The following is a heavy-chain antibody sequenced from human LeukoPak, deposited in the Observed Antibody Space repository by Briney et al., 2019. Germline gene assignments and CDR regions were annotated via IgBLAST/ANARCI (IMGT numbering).Heavy chain of an antibody. Sequence: PSETLSLTCGVSGNPISRGYFRVWIRQPPGKGLEWIGSVYHTGATYYNPSLKSPVTISVDTSKNQFSLELNSVTAADTAVYYCSRELGLMISANWFDPWGQGTLVTVSS. V-gene: IGHV4-38-2*02. D-gene: IGHD3/OR15-3a*01. CDR1: GNPISRGYF. J-gene: IGHJ5*02. CDR2: VYHTGAT. CDR3: SRELGLMISANWFDP.